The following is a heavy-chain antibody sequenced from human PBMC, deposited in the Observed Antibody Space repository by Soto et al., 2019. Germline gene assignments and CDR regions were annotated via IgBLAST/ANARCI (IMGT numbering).Heavy chain of an antibody. J-gene: IGHJ4*01. Sequence: GGSLRLSCTASGFTFGDYAMSWFRQAPGKGLEWVGFIRSKAYGGTTEYAAPVKGRFTISRDDSKSIAYLQMNSLKTEDTAVYYCTTDSYNTITIVRFDYWGHGTLVTVSS. CDR1: GFTFGDYA. D-gene: IGHD1-20*01. CDR2: IRSKAYGGTT. V-gene: IGHV3-49*03. CDR3: TTDSYNTITIVRFDY.